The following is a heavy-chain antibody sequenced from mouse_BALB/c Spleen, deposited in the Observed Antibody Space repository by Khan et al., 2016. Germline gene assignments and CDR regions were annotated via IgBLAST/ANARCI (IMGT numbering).Heavy chain of an antibody. J-gene: IGHJ2*01. CDR2: ISYSGST. D-gene: IGHD2-3*01. Sequence: EVELVESGPSLVKPSQTLSLTCSVTGDSITSGYWNWLRKFPGNKLEYMGYISYSGSTYYNPSLKRRISITRDTSKNQYYLQLNSVTTEETATYYCATYDGYLVDYGGQGTTLTVSS. V-gene: IGHV3-8*02. CDR1: GDSITSGY. CDR3: ATYDGYLVDY.